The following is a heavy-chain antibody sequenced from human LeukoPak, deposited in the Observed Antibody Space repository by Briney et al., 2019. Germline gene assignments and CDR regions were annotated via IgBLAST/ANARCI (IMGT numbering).Heavy chain of an antibody. J-gene: IGHJ1*01. Sequence: GGSLRLSCAASGFTFNNYGMHWVRQAAGKGREWVAFIRYDGSKDYYADSVKGRFTISRDNSKNMLYLQMSSLRPDDTAVYYCAKVHGFYYILQHWGQGTLVTVST. V-gene: IGHV3-30*02. CDR2: IRYDGSKD. CDR3: AKVHGFYYILQH. CDR1: GFTFNNYG. D-gene: IGHD3-10*01.